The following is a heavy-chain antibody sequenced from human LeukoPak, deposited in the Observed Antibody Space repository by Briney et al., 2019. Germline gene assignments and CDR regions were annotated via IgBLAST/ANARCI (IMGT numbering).Heavy chain of an antibody. V-gene: IGHV1-18*01. CDR1: GYIFNNYG. J-gene: IGHJ6*02. CDR2: ISPYRGDT. D-gene: IGHD3-22*01. CDR3: ARQVLIVGGRDGMDV. Sequence: ASVKVSCKASGYIFNNYGISWVRQAPGQGLEWMGWISPYRGDTEYAQRSQGRVTMTTDTSTSTAYMEVRRLRSDDTAVYYCARQVLIVGGRDGMDVWGQGTTVTVSS.